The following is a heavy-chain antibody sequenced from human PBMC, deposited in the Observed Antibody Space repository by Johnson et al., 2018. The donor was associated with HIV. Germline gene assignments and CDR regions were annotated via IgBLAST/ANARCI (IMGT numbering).Heavy chain of an antibody. J-gene: IGHJ3*02. CDR3: ARIAARGAFDI. CDR2: IYSGGST. CDR1: GFIFGNAW. V-gene: IGHV3-66*01. Sequence: EVQLVESGGGLVKPGGSLRLSCAASGFIFGNAWMSWVRQAPGKGLEWVSVIYSGGSTYYADSVKGRFTIPRDNSKNTLYLQMNSRRAEDTAVYYCARIAARGAFDIWGQGTMVTVSS. D-gene: IGHD6-13*01.